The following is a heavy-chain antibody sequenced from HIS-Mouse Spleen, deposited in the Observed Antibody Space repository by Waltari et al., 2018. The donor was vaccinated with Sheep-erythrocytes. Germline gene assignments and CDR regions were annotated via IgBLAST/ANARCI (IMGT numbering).Heavy chain of an antibody. Sequence: QVQLQESGPGLVKPSQTLSLTCTVSGGSISRGGYYWSWIRQHPGKGLEWIGYIYYSGSTYYNPSLKSRVTISVDTSKNQFSLKLSSVTAADTAVYYCARALIITMVRGVTSNWFDPWGQGTLVTVSS. J-gene: IGHJ5*02. V-gene: IGHV4-31*03. CDR3: ARALIITMVRGVTSNWFDP. D-gene: IGHD3-10*01. CDR2: IYYSGST. CDR1: GGSISRGGYY.